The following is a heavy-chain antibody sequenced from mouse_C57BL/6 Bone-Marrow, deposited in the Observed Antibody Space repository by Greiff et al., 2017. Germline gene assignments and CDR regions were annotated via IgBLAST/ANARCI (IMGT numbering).Heavy chain of an antibody. V-gene: IGHV5-9*01. J-gene: IGHJ2*01. D-gene: IGHD2-3*01. Sequence: EVKLVESGGGLVKPGGSLKLSCAASGFTFSSYTMSWVRQTPEKRLEWVATISGGGGNTYYPDSVKGRFTISRYNAKNTLYLQMSSLRSEDTALYYCARHDGYYFDYWGQGTTLTVSS. CDR1: GFTFSSYT. CDR2: ISGGGGNT. CDR3: ARHDGYYFDY.